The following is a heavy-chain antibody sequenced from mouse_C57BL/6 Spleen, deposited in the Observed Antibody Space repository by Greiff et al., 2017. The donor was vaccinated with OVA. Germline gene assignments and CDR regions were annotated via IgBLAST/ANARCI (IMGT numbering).Heavy chain of an antibody. D-gene: IGHD4-1*01. V-gene: IGHV1-53*01. CDR1: GYTFTSYW. CDR3: AREGTGKSYFDY. Sequence: QVQLQQPGTELVKPGASVKVSCKASGYTFTSYWMHWVKQRPGQGLEWIGNINPSNGGTNYNEKFKSKATLTVDKSSSTAYMQLSSLTSEDSAVYYCAREGTGKSYFDYWGQGTTLTVSS. CDR2: INPSNGGT. J-gene: IGHJ2*01.